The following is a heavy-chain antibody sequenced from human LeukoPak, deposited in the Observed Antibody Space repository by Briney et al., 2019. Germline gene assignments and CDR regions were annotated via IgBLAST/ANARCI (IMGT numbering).Heavy chain of an antibody. CDR2: ISGSGGST. CDR3: AKGAYDILTGYYMSPDYYFDY. D-gene: IGHD3-9*01. Sequence: PGGSLRLSCAGSGFIFDSHALTWVRQAPGKGLEWVSAISGSGGSTYYADSVKGRFTISRDNSKNTLYLQMNSLRAEDTAVYYCAKGAYDILTGYYMSPDYYFDYWGQGTLVTVSS. V-gene: IGHV3-23*01. J-gene: IGHJ4*02. CDR1: GFIFDSHA.